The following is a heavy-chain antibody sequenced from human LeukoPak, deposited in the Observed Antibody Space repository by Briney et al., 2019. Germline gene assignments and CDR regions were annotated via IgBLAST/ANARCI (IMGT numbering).Heavy chain of an antibody. CDR1: GFTFSSYS. D-gene: IGHD6-25*01. CDR2: ISSSSSYI. V-gene: IGHV3-21*01. CDR3: AREGRGQRLLPYDY. J-gene: IGHJ4*02. Sequence: KSGGSLRLSCAASGFTFSSYSMNWVRQAPGKGLEWVSSISSSSSYIYYADSVKGRFTISRDNAKNSLYLQMNSLRAEDTAVYYCAREGRGQRLLPYDYWGQGTLVTVSS.